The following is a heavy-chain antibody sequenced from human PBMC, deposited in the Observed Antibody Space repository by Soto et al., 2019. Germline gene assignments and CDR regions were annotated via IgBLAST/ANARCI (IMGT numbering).Heavy chain of an antibody. CDR1: GYTFTSYG. D-gene: IGHD6-13*01. Sequence: ASVKVSCKASGYTFTSYGISWVRQAPGQGLEWMGWISAYNGNTNYAQKLQGRVTMTTDTSTSTAYMELRSLRSDDTAVYYCARDTIGQQPKISPFSHGMDGWGQGTTGTVSS. CDR2: ISAYNGNT. J-gene: IGHJ6*02. V-gene: IGHV1-18*01. CDR3: ARDTIGQQPKISPFSHGMDG.